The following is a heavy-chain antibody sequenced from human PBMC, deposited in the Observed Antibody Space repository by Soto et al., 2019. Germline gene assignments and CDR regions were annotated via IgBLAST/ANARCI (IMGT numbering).Heavy chain of an antibody. V-gene: IGHV4-59*08. J-gene: IGHJ5*02. CDR3: ARHRSKFDP. CDR1: GGSFSGYY. CDR2: FYYTGST. Sequence: SDTLSLTCAVYGGSFSGYYWSWIRQPPGKGLEWIGSFYYTGSTDYNPSLKSRVTISVDTSKNQFSLKLSSVPAADTAVYYCARHRSKFDPRGQGTLVTVSS.